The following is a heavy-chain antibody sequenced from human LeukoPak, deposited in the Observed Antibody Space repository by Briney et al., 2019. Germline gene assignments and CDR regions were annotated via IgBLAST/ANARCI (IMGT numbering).Heavy chain of an antibody. CDR1: GYTFTSYG. CDR3: ARFYSNYQPADY. D-gene: IGHD4-11*01. CDR2: ISAYNGNT. Sequence: ASVTVSCKASGYTFTSYGISWVRQAPGQGLEWMGWISAYNGNTNYAQKLQGRVTMTTDTSTSTAYMELRSLRSDDTAVYYCARFYSNYQPADYWGRGTLVTVSS. V-gene: IGHV1-18*01. J-gene: IGHJ4*02.